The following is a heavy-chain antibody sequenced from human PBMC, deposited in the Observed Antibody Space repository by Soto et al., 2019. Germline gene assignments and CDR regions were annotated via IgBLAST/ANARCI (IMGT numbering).Heavy chain of an antibody. CDR1: GGTFSSYA. J-gene: IGHJ6*02. CDR3: ARGGNRDYYSYYYGMDV. V-gene: IGHV1-69*01. CDR2: IIPIFGTA. Sequence: QVQLVQSGAEVKKPGSSVKVSCKASGGTFSSYAISWVRQAPGQGLEWMGGIIPIFGTANYAQKFQGRVTITADESTSTAYMELSSLRSEDTAVYYCARGGNRDYYSYYYGMDVWGQGTTVTVSS. D-gene: IGHD3-3*01.